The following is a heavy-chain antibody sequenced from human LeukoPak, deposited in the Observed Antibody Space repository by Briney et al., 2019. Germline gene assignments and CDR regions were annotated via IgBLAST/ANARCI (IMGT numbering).Heavy chain of an antibody. CDR2: IYSGGST. V-gene: IGHV3-66*01. Sequence: GGSLRLSCAASGFTVSSNYMSWVRQAPGKGLEWVSVIYSGGSTYYADSVKGRFTISRDNSKNTLYLQMNSLRAEDTAVYYCARDYYDSSGYYSPGYWGQGTLVTVSS. J-gene: IGHJ4*02. D-gene: IGHD3-22*01. CDR1: GFTVSSNY. CDR3: ARDYYDSSGYYSPGY.